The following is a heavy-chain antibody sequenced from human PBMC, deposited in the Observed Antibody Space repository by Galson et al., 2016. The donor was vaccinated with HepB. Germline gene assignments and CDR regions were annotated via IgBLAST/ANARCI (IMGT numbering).Heavy chain of an antibody. CDR3: ARGMTYFVLWGVSDENSYFDP. D-gene: IGHD3-3*01. V-gene: IGHV1-3*01. J-gene: IGHJ5*02. Sequence: SVKVSCKASGYTLNSYVMHWVRQAPGQRLEWLGWINVGSGYTKYSQKFQGRVTITRDTPANTSYIEVRSLSFEDTAVYYCARGMTYFVLWGVSDENSYFDPWGQGTLVTVSS. CDR1: GYTLNSYV. CDR2: INVGSGYT.